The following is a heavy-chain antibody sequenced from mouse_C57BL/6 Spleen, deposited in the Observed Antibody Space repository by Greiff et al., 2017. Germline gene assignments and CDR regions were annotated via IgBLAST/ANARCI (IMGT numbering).Heavy chain of an antibody. CDR3: TRPSMVTGDY. V-gene: IGHV1-15*01. D-gene: IGHD2-2*01. J-gene: IGHJ2*01. CDR2: LDPATGGH. Sequence: VQLQQSGAELVRPGASVTLSCKASGYTFTDYDMHWVKQTPVHGLEWIGALDPATGGHASNQKFKGKAILTAENSSSTHYMEVRSLTSEDSAVYYCTRPSMVTGDYWGQGTTLTVSS. CDR1: GYTFTDYD.